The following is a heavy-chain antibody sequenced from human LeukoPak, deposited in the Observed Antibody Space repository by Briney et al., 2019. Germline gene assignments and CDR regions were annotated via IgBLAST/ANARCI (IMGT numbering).Heavy chain of an antibody. D-gene: IGHD3-10*01. CDR1: GGSISSYY. CDR2: IYYSGST. CDR3: GITMVRGVITNAFDI. J-gene: IGHJ3*02. V-gene: IGHV4-59*08. Sequence: SETLSLTCTVSGGSISSYYWSWIRQPPGEGLEWIGYIYYSGSTNYDPSLKSRVTISVDTSKNQFSLKLSSVTAADTAVYYCGITMVRGVITNAFDIWGQGTMVTVSS.